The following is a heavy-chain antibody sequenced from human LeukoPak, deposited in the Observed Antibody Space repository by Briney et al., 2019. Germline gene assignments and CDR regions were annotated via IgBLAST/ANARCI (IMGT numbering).Heavy chain of an antibody. J-gene: IGHJ4*02. Sequence: SETLSLTCTVSGGSISSYYWSWIRQPPGKGLEWIGYIYYSGSTNYNPSLKSRVTISVDTSKNQFSLKLSSVTAADTAVYYCARGRGVATIVVLNPPVYWGQGTLVTVSS. CDR2: IYYSGST. CDR1: GGSISSYY. V-gene: IGHV4-59*01. CDR3: ARGRGVATIVVLNPPVY. D-gene: IGHD5-12*01.